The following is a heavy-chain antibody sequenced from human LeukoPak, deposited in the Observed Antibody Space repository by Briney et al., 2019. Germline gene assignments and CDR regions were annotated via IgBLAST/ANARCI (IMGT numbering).Heavy chain of an antibody. D-gene: IGHD4-17*01. J-gene: IGHJ3*02. CDR1: GFTFSSHA. Sequence: PGGSLRLSCTASGFTFSSHAMTWVRQAPGKGLEWVSSITVSGGRTSYADSVKGRFTISRDNSKNTLYPQMNSLRAEDTAVYYCAKDPNGDYVGAFDSWDQGTMVTVST. V-gene: IGHV3-23*01. CDR2: ITVSGGRT. CDR3: AKDPNGDYVGAFDS.